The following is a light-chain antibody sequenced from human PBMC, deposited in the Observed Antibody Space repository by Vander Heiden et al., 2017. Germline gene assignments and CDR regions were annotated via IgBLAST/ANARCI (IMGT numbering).Light chain of an antibody. Sequence: QSVLTQPPSVSAPPGQKVHISCAGSSYNMGNNDVSWYQQLPGTAPKLLIYDNNKRPSGIPDRFSGSKSGTSASLGITGLQTGDEADYYCGTWDSSLSAVVFGGGTKLTVL. V-gene: IGLV1-51*01. CDR2: DNN. J-gene: IGLJ2*01. CDR1: SYNMGNND. CDR3: GTWDSSLSAVV.